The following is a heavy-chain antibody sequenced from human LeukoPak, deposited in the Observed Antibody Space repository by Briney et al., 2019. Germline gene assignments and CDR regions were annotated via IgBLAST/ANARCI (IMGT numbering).Heavy chain of an antibody. V-gene: IGHV3-66*01. J-gene: IGHJ3*02. CDR2: IYSGGST. Sequence: GGSLRLSCAASGFTVSSNYMSWVRQAPGKGLEWASVIYSGGSTYYADSVKGRFTISRDNSKNTLYLQMNSLRGEDTVVYYCASRLQYSGYDYGAFDIWGQGTMVSVSS. D-gene: IGHD5-12*01. CDR3: ASRLQYSGYDYGAFDI. CDR1: GFTVSSNY.